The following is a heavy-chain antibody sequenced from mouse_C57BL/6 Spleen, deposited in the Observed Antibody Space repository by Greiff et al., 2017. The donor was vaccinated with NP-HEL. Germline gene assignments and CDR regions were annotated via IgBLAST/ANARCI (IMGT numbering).Heavy chain of an antibody. CDR2: IRNKANGYTT. CDR3: ARYDYEYDPWAMDD. D-gene: IGHD2-4*01. CDR1: GFTFTDYY. Sequence: EVMLVESGGGLVQPGGSLSLSCAASGFTFTDYYMSWVRQPPGKALEWLGFIRNKANGYTTEYSASVKGRLTISRDNSQSILYLQMNALRAEDRATYYGARYDYEYDPWAMDDWGQGASVTVST. J-gene: IGHJ4*01. V-gene: IGHV7-3*01.